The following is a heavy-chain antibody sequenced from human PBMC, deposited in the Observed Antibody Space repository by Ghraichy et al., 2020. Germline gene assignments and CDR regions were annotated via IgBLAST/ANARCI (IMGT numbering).Heavy chain of an antibody. CDR3: ARGGSGWFGFDY. D-gene: IGHD6-19*01. Sequence: GSLRLSCGGSGFTFSTYSINWVRQAPGKGLEWISYINSAGHTMYYADSVKGRFTISRDNANNLLYLQMNSLGDEDTAMYFCARGGSGWFGFDYWGQGTQVTVSS. CDR2: INSAGHTM. CDR1: GFTFSTYS. V-gene: IGHV3-48*02. J-gene: IGHJ4*02.